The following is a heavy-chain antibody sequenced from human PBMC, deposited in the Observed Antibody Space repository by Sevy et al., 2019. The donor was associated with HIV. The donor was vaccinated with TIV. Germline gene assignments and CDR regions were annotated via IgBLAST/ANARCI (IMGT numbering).Heavy chain of an antibody. CDR1: EFTFSSHA. Sequence: GGSLRLSCTASEFTFSSHAVSWVRQAPGKGLEWVSAIRGNGENTHYADSVRGRFTISRDNFENTLYLQMNGLRAEDTALYYCARDGRGISAFDIWGQGTMVTVSS. D-gene: IGHD3-3*02. V-gene: IGHV3-23*01. CDR2: IRGNGENT. CDR3: ARDGRGISAFDI. J-gene: IGHJ3*02.